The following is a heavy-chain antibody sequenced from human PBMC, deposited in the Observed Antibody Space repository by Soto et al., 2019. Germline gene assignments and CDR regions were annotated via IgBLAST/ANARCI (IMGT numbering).Heavy chain of an antibody. CDR1: GGSISSGNYY. J-gene: IGHJ5*02. Sequence: PSETLSLTCSVSGGSISSGNYYWSWIRQPPVKGLEWIGYIYHSGSAYYNPSLKSRATISLDTSKNQFSLKLSSVTATDTAVYYCARASSANWFDPWGQGTLVTVSS. V-gene: IGHV4-30-4*01. CDR3: ARASSANWFDP. CDR2: IYHSGSA.